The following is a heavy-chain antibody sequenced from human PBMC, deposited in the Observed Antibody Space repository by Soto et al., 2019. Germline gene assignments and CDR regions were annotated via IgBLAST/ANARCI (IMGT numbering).Heavy chain of an antibody. V-gene: IGHV3-30-3*01. CDR1: EXTISGYA. D-gene: IGHD3-10*02. CDR3: ARDDEGGSDCVLGY. J-gene: IGHJ4*02. CDR2: ILSDGSNK. Sequence: RLSCAAAEXTISGYAMNRVSKNPGKGLEWVALILSDGSNKYYADSVKGRFTTSRDNSKNTMYLQMNSLSVEDTAVYYCARDDEGGSDCVLGYWGQGALVTVSS.